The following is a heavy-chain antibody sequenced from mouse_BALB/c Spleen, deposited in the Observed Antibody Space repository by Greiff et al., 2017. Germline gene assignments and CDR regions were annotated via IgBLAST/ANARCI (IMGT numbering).Heavy chain of an antibody. CDR1: GFDFSRYW. Sequence: EVKLQESGGGLVQPGGSLKLSCAASGFDFSRYWMSWVRQAPGKGLEWIGEINPDSSTINYTPSLKDKFIISRDNAKNTLYLQMSKVRSEDTALYYCARGGKLLHYAMDYWGQGTSVTVSS. J-gene: IGHJ4*01. CDR2: INPDSSTI. V-gene: IGHV4-1*02. CDR3: ARGGKLLHYAMDY. D-gene: IGHD2-12*01.